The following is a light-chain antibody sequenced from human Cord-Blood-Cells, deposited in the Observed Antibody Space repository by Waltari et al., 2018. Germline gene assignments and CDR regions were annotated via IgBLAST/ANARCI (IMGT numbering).Light chain of an antibody. Sequence: DIQMTQSPSTLSASVGDRVTITCRARQSISSWLAWYPQKPGKAPKLLIYKASSLESGVPSRFSGSGSGTEFTLTISSLQPDDFATYYCQQYNSYSRTFGQGTKVEIK. J-gene: IGKJ1*01. CDR1: QSISSW. V-gene: IGKV1-5*03. CDR2: KAS. CDR3: QQYNSYSRT.